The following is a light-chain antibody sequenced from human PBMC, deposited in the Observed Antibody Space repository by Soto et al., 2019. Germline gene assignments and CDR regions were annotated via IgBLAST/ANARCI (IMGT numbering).Light chain of an antibody. CDR1: SSNIGYNA. CDR3: SAWNDSLSALV. J-gene: IGLJ3*02. CDR2: GNS. V-gene: IGLV1-47*02. Sequence: QSVLTQPPSASGTPGQRVTLSCSGSSSNIGYNAVNWYHQLPGKTPKLLMHGNSQRPSGVPDRFSGSKSGTSASLPTSGLRAVDEGDYYCSAWNDSLSALVFGGGTKVTAL.